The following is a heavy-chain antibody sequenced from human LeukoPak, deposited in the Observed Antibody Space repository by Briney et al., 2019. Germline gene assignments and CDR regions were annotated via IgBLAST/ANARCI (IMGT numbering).Heavy chain of an antibody. J-gene: IGHJ3*02. V-gene: IGHV4-34*01. Sequence: SETLSLTCAVYGGSFSGYYWSRIRQPPGKGLEWIGEINHSGSTNYNPSLKSRVTISVDTSKNQFSLKLSSVTAADTAVYYCARGRERFSAVADAFDIWGQGTMVTVSS. CDR2: INHSGST. CDR1: GGSFSGYY. D-gene: IGHD6-19*01. CDR3: ARGRERFSAVADAFDI.